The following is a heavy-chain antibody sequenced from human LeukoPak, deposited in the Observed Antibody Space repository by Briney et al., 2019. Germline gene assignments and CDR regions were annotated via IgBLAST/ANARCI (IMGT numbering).Heavy chain of an antibody. CDR3: AKDYEVGAITQNWFDP. Sequence: PGGSLRLSCAASGFTFSSYAMSWVRQAPGKGLEWVSAISGSGGSTYYADSVKGRFTISRDNSKNTLYLQMNSLRAEDTAVYYCAKDYEVGAITQNWFDPWGQGTLVTVSS. CDR2: ISGSGGST. CDR1: GFTFSSYA. V-gene: IGHV3-23*01. D-gene: IGHD1-26*01. J-gene: IGHJ5*02.